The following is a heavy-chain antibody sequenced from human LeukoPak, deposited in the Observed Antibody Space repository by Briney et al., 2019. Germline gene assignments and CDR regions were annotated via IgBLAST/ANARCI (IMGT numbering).Heavy chain of an antibody. CDR1: GLSVSDQY. D-gene: IGHD6-19*01. CDR2: ISSSSSYI. J-gene: IGHJ4*02. CDR3: ARDLLVAGEFDY. V-gene: IGHV3-11*06. Sequence: GGSLRLSCAASGLSVSDQYMYWIRQAPGKGLEWISSISSSSSYIYYADSVKGRFTISRDNAKNSLYLQMNSLRAEDTAVYYCARDLLVAGEFDYWGQGTLVTVSS.